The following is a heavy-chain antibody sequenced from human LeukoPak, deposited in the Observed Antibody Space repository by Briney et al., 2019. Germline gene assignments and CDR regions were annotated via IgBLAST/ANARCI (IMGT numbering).Heavy chain of an antibody. Sequence: GGSLRLSCAASGFTFSSYGMHWVRQAPGKGLEGVAVIWYDGSNKYYADSVKGRFTISRDNSKNTLYLQMNSLRAEDTAVYYCAREGLLWFGELSGFGYWGQGTLVTVSS. CDR2: IWYDGSNK. CDR3: AREGLLWFGELSGFGY. V-gene: IGHV3-33*01. J-gene: IGHJ4*02. CDR1: GFTFSSYG. D-gene: IGHD3-10*01.